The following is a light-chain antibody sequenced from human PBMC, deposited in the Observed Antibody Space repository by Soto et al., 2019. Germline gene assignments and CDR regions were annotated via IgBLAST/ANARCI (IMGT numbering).Light chain of an antibody. V-gene: IGKV1-39*01. CDR2: AAS. Sequence: DIQMTQAPSYLSASVGDRVTITCRASQSITTFLNWYQQKPGKAPNLLIYAASSLQSGVPSRFSGSGSGTDFTLTIRSLQPEDFATYYCQQSYITPWTFGQGTKVDI. CDR1: QSITTF. J-gene: IGKJ1*01. CDR3: QQSYITPWT.